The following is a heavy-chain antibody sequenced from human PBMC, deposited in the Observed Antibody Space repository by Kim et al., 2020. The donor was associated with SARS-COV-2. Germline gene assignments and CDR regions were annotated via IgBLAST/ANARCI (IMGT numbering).Heavy chain of an antibody. Sequence: ASVKVSCKASRETFTNYALSWVRQAPGKGLEWMGWINTQTEYPTYARDFTGRFVFSLDTSINTAYLEINRLKAEDTAYYYCARVVQPYIGDYFDWGQGTLVTVSS. D-gene: IGHD4-17*01. V-gene: IGHV7-4-1*02. CDR3: ARVVQPYIGDYFD. CDR1: RETFTNYA. CDR2: INTQTEYP. J-gene: IGHJ4*02.